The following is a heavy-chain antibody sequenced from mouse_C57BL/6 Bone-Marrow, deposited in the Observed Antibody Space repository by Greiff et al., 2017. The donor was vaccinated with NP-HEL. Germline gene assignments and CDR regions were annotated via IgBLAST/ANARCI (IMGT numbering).Heavy chain of an antibody. CDR1: GYTFTDYN. V-gene: IGHV1-18*01. D-gene: IGHD2-4*01. J-gene: IGHJ2*01. CDR2: INPNNGGT. Sequence: DVHLVESGPELVKPGASVKIPCKASGYTFTDYNMDWVKQSHGKSLEWIGDINPNNGGTIYNQKFKGKATLTVDKSSSTAYMELRSLTSEDTAVYYCARWAYDYGDYFDYWGQGTTLTVSS. CDR3: ARWAYDYGDYFDY.